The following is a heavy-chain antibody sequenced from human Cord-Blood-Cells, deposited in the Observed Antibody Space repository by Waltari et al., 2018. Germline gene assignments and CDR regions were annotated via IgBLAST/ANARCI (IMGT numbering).Heavy chain of an antibody. D-gene: IGHD6-6*01. V-gene: IGHV1-69*04. CDR2: IIPILGIA. Sequence: GQGLEWMGRIIPILGIANYAQKFQGRVTITADKSTSTAYMELSSLRSEDTAVYYCARGRGQLVLPDGLIPLGVADAFDIWGQGTMVTVSS. J-gene: IGHJ3*02. CDR3: ARGRGQLVLPDGLIPLGVADAFDI.